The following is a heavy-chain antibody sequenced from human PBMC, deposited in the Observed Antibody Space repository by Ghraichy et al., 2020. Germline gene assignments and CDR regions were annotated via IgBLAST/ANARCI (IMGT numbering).Heavy chain of an antibody. CDR1: GYTFTGYY. J-gene: IGHJ1*01. D-gene: IGHD6-13*01. CDR3: ARPQKAAAAYFQH. V-gene: IGHV1-2*02. Sequence: ASVKVSCKASGYTFTGYYMHWVRQAPGQGLEWMGWINPNSGGTNYAQKFQGRVTMTRDTSISTAYMELSRLRSDDTAVYYCARPQKAAAAYFQHWGQGTLVTVSS. CDR2: INPNSGGT.